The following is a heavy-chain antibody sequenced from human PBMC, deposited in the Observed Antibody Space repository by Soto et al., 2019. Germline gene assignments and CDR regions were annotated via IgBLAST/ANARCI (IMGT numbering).Heavy chain of an antibody. CDR3: ARRWSVIDF. D-gene: IGHD3-3*01. V-gene: IGHV4-59*01. J-gene: IGHJ4*02. CDR2: IHYSGLT. Sequence: QVQLQESGPGLVKPSETLSLTCTVSGDSINDYYWTWIRQPPGAGLEWIGYIHYSGLTNYNPSLKSRVTISMDTSKNQFFLKLTSMAAADTAVYYCARRWSVIDFWGQGTLVTVSS. CDR1: GDSINDYY.